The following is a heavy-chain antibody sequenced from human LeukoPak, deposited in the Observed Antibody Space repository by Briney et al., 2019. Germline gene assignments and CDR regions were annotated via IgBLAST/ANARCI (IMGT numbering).Heavy chain of an antibody. CDR1: GFTFSSYA. CDR3: AKDLWFGEPVDY. CDR2: ISGSGGST. J-gene: IGHJ4*02. Sequence: GRSLRLSCAASGFTFSSYAMSWVRQAPGKGLEWVSAISGSGGSTYYADSVKGRFTISRDNSKNTLYLQMSSLRAEDTAVYYCAKDLWFGEPVDYWGQGTLVTVSS. D-gene: IGHD3-10*01. V-gene: IGHV3-23*01.